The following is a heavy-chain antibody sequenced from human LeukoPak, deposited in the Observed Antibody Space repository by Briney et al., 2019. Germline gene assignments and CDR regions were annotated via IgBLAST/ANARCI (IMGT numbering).Heavy chain of an antibody. Sequence: SETLSLTCTVSGGSISSYYWSWIRQPPGKGLEWIGYTYYSGSTNYNPSLKSRVTISVDTSKNQFSLKLSSVTAADTAVYYCARHYEHFDYWGQGTLVTVSS. D-gene: IGHD5-12*01. CDR1: GGSISSYY. J-gene: IGHJ4*02. CDR3: ARHYEHFDY. CDR2: TYYSGST. V-gene: IGHV4-59*08.